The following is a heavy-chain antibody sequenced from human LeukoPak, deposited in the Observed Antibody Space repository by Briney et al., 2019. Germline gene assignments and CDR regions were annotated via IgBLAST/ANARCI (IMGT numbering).Heavy chain of an antibody. Sequence: GGSLRLSCGASGFTFSSYAMHWVRQAPGKGLEWLEVISYVGSNKYYADSVKGRFTISRDDSKNTLYLQMNSLRAKDTAVYYCARMGARTSRVGYYFDYWGQGTLVTVSS. CDR2: ISYVGSNK. CDR3: ARMGARTSRVGYYFDY. V-gene: IGHV3-30-3*01. CDR1: GFTFSSYA. D-gene: IGHD1-26*01. J-gene: IGHJ4*02.